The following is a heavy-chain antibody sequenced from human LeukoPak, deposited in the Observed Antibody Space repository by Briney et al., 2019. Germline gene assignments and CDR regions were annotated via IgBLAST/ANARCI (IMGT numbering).Heavy chain of an antibody. J-gene: IGHJ4*02. CDR1: GGSISSSRYY. D-gene: IGHD3-10*01. CDR2: VFYSGST. V-gene: IGHV4-39*07. Sequence: SETLSLTCTVSGGSISSSRYYWGWIRQPPGKGLEWIGSVFYSGSTYYNPSLKSRVTISVDTSRNQFSLKVTSVTATDTAVYYCASGTIRGIAPIVVDYWGQGTLVTGSS. CDR3: ASGTIRGIAPIVVDY.